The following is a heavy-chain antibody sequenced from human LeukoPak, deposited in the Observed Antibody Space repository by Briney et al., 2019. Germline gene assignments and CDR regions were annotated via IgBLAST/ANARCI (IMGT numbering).Heavy chain of an antibody. CDR3: AKGCVSVAYLNYFDS. J-gene: IGHJ4*02. CDR2: ISYDRNDK. D-gene: IGHD6-19*01. V-gene: IGHV3-30*18. CDR1: GFTFSSYG. Sequence: PGGSLRLSCAASGFTFSSYGMHWVRQAPGKGLEWVAVISYDRNDKYYADSVKGRFTISRDNSKNTLYLQMNSLRSEDTAVYYCAKGCVSVAYLNYFDSWGQGTLVTVSS.